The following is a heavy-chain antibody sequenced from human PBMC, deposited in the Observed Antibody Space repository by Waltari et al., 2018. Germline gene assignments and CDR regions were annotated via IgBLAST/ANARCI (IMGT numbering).Heavy chain of an antibody. CDR3: AREGEQHWYFDL. CDR2: SNPIFGTA. D-gene: IGHD6-13*01. V-gene: IGHV1-69*08. J-gene: IGHJ2*01. Sequence: QVQLVQSGAEVKKPGSSVKVSCKASGGTFSSYAISWVRQAPGPGLEWMGRSNPIFGTANYAQKFQGRVTITADKSTSTAYMELSSLRSEDTAVYYCAREGEQHWYFDLWGRGTLVTVSS. CDR1: GGTFSSYA.